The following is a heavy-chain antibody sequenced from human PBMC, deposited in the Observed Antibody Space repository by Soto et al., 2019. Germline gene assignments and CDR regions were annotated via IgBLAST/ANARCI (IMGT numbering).Heavy chain of an antibody. V-gene: IGHV1-69*02. Sequence: QVQLVQSGAEVKKPGSSVKVSCKASGGTFINYSINWVRQAPGQGPEWMGSIIPIVGIGNHAQKFQGRVTITADKSTSTVYMELSSLNSEDTAVYYCARLDNFDAFGLWGQGTMVIVSS. CDR3: ARLDNFDAFGL. J-gene: IGHJ3*01. CDR2: IIPIVGIG. CDR1: GGTFINYS. D-gene: IGHD1-20*01.